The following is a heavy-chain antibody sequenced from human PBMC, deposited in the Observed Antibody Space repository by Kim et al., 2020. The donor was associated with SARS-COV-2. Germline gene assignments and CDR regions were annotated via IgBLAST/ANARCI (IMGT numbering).Heavy chain of an antibody. CDR1: GFTFNTYA. CDR2: ISTSGGST. V-gene: IGHV3-23*01. J-gene: IGHJ5*02. D-gene: IGHD1-1*01. CDR3: AKVASLVSTLNWFDP. Sequence: GGSLRLSCAASGFTFNTYAMSWVRQDPGKGLEWVSGISTSGGSTYYADSVKGRFAISRDNSKNTLYLQMNSLRAEDTAVYYCAKVASLVSTLNWFDPWGQGTLVSVSS.